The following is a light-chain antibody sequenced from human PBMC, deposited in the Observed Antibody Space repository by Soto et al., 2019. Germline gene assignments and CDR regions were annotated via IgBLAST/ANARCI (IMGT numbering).Light chain of an antibody. CDR2: GAS. J-gene: IGKJ3*01. CDR1: QSVPSTY. V-gene: IGKV3-20*01. CDR3: QQYGYSPPFT. Sequence: EIVLTQSPGTLSLSPRERATLSCRASQSVPSTYLAWYQQKPGQAPRLVIYGASTRAPGIPDRFSGSGSGTDFTLTISRLEPEDFALYFCQQYGYSPPFTFGPGPKVDIK.